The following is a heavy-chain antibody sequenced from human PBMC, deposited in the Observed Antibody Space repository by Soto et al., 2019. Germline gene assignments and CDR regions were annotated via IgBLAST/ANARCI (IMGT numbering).Heavy chain of an antibody. Sequence: AGSLRLSCAVSGFTFSSYGMQWIRQAPGKGLEWVAIIWYDGTNKYYADSVKGRFTISRDNSKSTLDLQMNSLRAEDTAIYYCARAFLRGSAATIDYWGQGSLVTVSS. CDR1: GFTFSSYG. CDR2: IWYDGTNK. V-gene: IGHV3-33*01. D-gene: IGHD3-10*01. CDR3: ARAFLRGSAATIDY. J-gene: IGHJ4*02.